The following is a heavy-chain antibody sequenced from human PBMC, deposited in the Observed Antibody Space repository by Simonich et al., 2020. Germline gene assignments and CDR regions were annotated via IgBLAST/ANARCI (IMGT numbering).Heavy chain of an antibody. D-gene: IGHD7-27*01. CDR3: ARGRLTGDKGAFDI. V-gene: IGHV1-2*02. Sequence: QVQLVQSGAEVKKPGASVKVSCKASGYTFTGYYMHGVRQAPGQGLEWMGWINTNSGCTNYAQKFQGRVTMTRDTSISTAYMELSRLRSDDTAVYYCARGRLTGDKGAFDIWGQGTMVTVSS. J-gene: IGHJ3*02. CDR1: GYTFTGYY. CDR2: INTNSGCT.